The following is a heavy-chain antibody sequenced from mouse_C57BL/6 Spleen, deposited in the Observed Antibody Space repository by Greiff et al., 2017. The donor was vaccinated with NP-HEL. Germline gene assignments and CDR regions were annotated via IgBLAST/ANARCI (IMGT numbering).Heavy chain of an antibody. Sequence: QVQLQQSGAELVKPGASVKVSCKASGYTFTSYWMHWVKQRPGQGLEWIGRIHPSDSDTNYNQKFKGKATLTVDKSSSTAYMQLSSLTSEDSAVYYCAIEKGHTGGVAYWGQGTLVTVSA. D-gene: IGHD3-1*01. CDR2: IHPSDSDT. CDR1: GYTFTSYW. J-gene: IGHJ3*01. V-gene: IGHV1-74*01. CDR3: AIEKGHTGGVAY.